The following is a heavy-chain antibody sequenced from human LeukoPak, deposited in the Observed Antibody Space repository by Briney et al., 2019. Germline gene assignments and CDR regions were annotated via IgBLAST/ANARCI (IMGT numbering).Heavy chain of an antibody. CDR1: GHTFSSYW. CDR2: INSDGSST. Sequence: GGSLRLSCAASGHTFSSYWMHWVRQAPGKGLVWVSRINSDGSSTSYADSVKGRFTISRDNAKNTLYLQVNSLRAEDTAVYYCARVSGLVGFDYWGQGTLVTVSS. CDR3: ARVSGLVGFDY. V-gene: IGHV3-74*01. J-gene: IGHJ4*02. D-gene: IGHD6-19*01.